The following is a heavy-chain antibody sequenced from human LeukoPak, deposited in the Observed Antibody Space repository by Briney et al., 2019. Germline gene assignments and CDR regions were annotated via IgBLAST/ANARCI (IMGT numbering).Heavy chain of an antibody. J-gene: IGHJ4*02. CDR1: GDSVSSNSAA. CDR2: TYYRSKWNN. CDR3: ARSPEAYDSCGCDY. D-gene: IGHD3-22*01. Sequence: SQTLSLTCAISGDSVSSNSAAWNWIRQSPSRGLEWLGRTYYRSKWNNDYAVSVKSRITINPDTAKNQFSLQLKSVTPEDTAVYYCARSPEAYDSCGCDYWGQGALVTVPS. V-gene: IGHV6-1*01.